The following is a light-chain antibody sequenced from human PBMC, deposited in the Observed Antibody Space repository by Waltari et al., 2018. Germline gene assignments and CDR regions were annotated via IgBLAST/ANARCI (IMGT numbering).Light chain of an antibody. CDR1: SPNIGADYD. V-gene: IGLV1-40*01. CDR2: GNN. CDR3: QSYDSSLSDSYV. Sequence: QSVLTQPPSVSGAPGQRVTISCTGSSPNIGADYDVPWYQQLPGTAPQLLIYGNNNRPSGVPDRFSGSKSGTSASLAITGLQAEDEADYFCQSYDSSLSDSYVFGTGTKVTVL. J-gene: IGLJ1*01.